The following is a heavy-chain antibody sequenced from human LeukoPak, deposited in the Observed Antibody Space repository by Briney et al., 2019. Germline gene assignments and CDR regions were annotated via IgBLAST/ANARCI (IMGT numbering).Heavy chain of an antibody. V-gene: IGHV3-21*01. CDR1: GFTFSNYN. D-gene: IGHD1-26*01. CDR2: ITSSGTYI. Sequence: PGGSLRLSCAASGFTFSNYNMNWVRQAPGKAMEWVSSITSSGTYIFYADSVKGRFTISRDNAKNSLYLQIDSLGPEDTAVYYCARDPYSGNYGNDYYYYMDVWGKGTTVTISS. CDR3: ARDPYSGNYGNDYYYYMDV. J-gene: IGHJ6*03.